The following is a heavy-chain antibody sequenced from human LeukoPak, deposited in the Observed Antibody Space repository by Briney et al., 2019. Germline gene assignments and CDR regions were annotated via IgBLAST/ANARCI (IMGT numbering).Heavy chain of an antibody. CDR2: FSGSGGRT. CDR1: GFTFSNYA. D-gene: IGHD1-26*01. V-gene: IGHV3-23*01. CDR3: ANPSIVGAMHFDY. Sequence: PGGSLRLSCAASGFTFSNYAMSWVRQAPGKGLECISGFSGSGGRTFYADSVKGRFTISRDNSKSTLYLQMNSLRDEDTAVYYCANPSIVGAMHFDYWGQGTLVTVSS. J-gene: IGHJ4*02.